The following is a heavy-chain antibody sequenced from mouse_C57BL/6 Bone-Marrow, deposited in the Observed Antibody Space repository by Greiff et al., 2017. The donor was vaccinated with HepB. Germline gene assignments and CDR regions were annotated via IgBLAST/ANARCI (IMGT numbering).Heavy chain of an antibody. D-gene: IGHD2-4*01. J-gene: IGHJ3*01. CDR1: GYTFTDHT. CDR2: IYPRDGST. Sequence: VQLQQSDAELVKPGASVKISCKVSGYTFTDHTIHWMKQRPEQGLEWIGYIYPRDGSTKYNEKFKGKATLTVDKSSSTAYMQLSSLTSEDSAVYYCASIYYDPWFAYWGQGTLVTVSA. V-gene: IGHV1-78*01. CDR3: ASIYYDPWFAY.